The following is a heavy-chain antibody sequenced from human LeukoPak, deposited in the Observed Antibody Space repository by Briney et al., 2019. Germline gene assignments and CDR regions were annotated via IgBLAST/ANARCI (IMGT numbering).Heavy chain of an antibody. V-gene: IGHV4-31*03. D-gene: IGHD2-15*01. CDR1: GGSISSGGYY. J-gene: IGHJ5*02. CDR2: IYYSGST. Sequence: SETLSLTCTVSGGSISSGGYYWSWIRQHPGKGLEWIGYIYYSGSTYYNPSLKTRVTITVDTSKNQFSLKLSSVTAADTAVYYCARVVVAAESYNWSDPWGQGTLVTVSS. CDR3: ARVVVAAESYNWSDP.